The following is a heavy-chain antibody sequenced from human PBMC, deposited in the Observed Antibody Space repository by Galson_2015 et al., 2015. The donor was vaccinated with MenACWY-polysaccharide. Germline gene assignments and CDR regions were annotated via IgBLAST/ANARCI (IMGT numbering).Heavy chain of an antibody. V-gene: IGHV6-1*01. CDR2: TSYRSKWYN. J-gene: IGHJ4*02. Sequence: CAISGDSVSSNSAAWNWIRQSPSRGLEWLGRTSYRSKWYNDYAVSVKSRITINPDTSKNQFSLQLNSVTPDDTAVYYCARVTQRGGSFDYWGQGTLVTVSS. CDR3: ARVTQRGGSFDY. CDR1: GDSVSSNSAA. D-gene: IGHD3-10*01.